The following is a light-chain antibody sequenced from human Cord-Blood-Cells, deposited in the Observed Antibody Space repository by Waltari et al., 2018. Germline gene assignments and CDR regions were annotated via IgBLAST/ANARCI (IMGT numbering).Light chain of an antibody. Sequence: QSALTQPDSVSGFPGQSITISCTGTSSDVGSYNLVSSYQQHPGKAPKLMIYEGSKRPSGVSNRFSGSKSGNTASLTISGLQAEDEADYYCCSYAGSSTWVFGGGTKLTVL. J-gene: IGLJ3*02. CDR2: EGS. V-gene: IGLV2-23*01. CDR1: SSDVGSYNL. CDR3: CSYAGSSTWV.